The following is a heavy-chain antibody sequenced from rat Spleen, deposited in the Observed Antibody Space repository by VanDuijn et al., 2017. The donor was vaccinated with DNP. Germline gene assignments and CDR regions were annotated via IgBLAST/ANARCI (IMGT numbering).Heavy chain of an antibody. CDR2: ISDDGGST. V-gene: IGHV5-22*01. CDR3: ARTTEGFDY. CDR1: GFTFSNYF. Sequence: EVQLVESGRGLVQPGESMKLSCAASGFTFSNYFMAWVRQAPTKGLEWVACISDDGGSTYYGDSVKGRFTISRDNAKSTLFLQMNSLRSEDMATYYCARTTEGFDYWGQGVMVSVSS. D-gene: IGHD1-11*01. J-gene: IGHJ2*01.